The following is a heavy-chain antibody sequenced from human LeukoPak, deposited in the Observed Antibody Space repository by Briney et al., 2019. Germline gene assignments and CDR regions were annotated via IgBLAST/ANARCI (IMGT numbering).Heavy chain of an antibody. V-gene: IGHV5-51*01. CDR2: INPGDSDT. Sequence: GESLKISCKGSGYSFTSYWIGWVRQMPGKGLEWMGIINPGDSDTRYSPSFQGQVTISADKSISTAYLQWSSLKASDTAMYYCATLTDFVVVPAASLGAFDIWGQGTMVTVSS. CDR1: GYSFTSYW. CDR3: ATLTDFVVVPAASLGAFDI. D-gene: IGHD2-2*01. J-gene: IGHJ3*02.